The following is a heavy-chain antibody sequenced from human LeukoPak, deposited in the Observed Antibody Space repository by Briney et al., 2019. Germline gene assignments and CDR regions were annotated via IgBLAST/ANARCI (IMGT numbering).Heavy chain of an antibody. CDR3: ARVGRYCSSTSCYSYMDV. V-gene: IGHV4-61*01. Sequence: PSETLSLTCTVSGYSISSGYYWGWIRQPPGKGLEWIGYIYYSGSTNYNPSLKSRVTISVDTSKNQFSLKLSSVTAADTAVYYCARVGRYCSSTSCYSYMDVWGKGTTVTVSS. J-gene: IGHJ6*03. CDR2: IYYSGST. CDR1: GYSISSGYY. D-gene: IGHD2-2*01.